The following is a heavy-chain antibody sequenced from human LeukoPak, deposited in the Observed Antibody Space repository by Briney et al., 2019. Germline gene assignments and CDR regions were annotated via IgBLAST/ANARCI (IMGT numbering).Heavy chain of an antibody. Sequence: PGSSLRLSCAASGFLLSNHWMAWVRQAPGKGPEWVANMNKDGSEKYYVDSVKGRFTISRDTAKNSLYLQMNNLRAEDTALYYCARNNDMDVWGQGTTVIVSS. CDR1: GFLLSNHW. CDR3: ARNNDMDV. D-gene: IGHD1/OR15-1a*01. CDR2: MNKDGSEK. V-gene: IGHV3-7*03. J-gene: IGHJ6*02.